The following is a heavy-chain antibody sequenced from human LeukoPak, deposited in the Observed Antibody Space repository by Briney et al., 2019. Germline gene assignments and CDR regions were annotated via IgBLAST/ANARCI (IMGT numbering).Heavy chain of an antibody. CDR2: ISAYNGNT. CDR1: GYTFTGYY. D-gene: IGHD2-21*02. CDR3: ARDSATLYCGGDCYPDY. J-gene: IGHJ4*02. Sequence: ASVKVSCKASGYTFTGYYMHWVRQAPGQGLEWMGWISAYNGNTNYAQKLQGRVTMTTDTSTSTAYMELRRLRSEDTAVQYCARDSATLYCGGDCYPDYWGQGTLVTVSS. V-gene: IGHV1-18*04.